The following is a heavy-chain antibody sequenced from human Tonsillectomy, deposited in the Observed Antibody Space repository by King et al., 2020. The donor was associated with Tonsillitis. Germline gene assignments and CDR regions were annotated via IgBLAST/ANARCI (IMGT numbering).Heavy chain of an antibody. Sequence: QLQESGPGLVKPSETLSLTCTVSGGSISSYYWSWIRQPPGKGLEWIGYIYYSGSTNYNPSLKSRVTISVDTSKNQFSLKLSSVTAADTAVYYCAKAGRDSSGYYGMDDWGQGTTVTVSS. CDR1: GGSISSYY. CDR3: AKAGRDSSGYYGMDD. CDR2: IYYSGST. V-gene: IGHV4-59*01. J-gene: IGHJ6*02. D-gene: IGHD3-22*01.